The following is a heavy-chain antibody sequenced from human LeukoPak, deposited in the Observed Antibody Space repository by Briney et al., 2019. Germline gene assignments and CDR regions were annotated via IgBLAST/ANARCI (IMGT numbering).Heavy chain of an antibody. V-gene: IGHV4-30-4*01. Sequence: SQTLSLTCTVSGGSISSGDYYWSWIRQPPGKGLEWIGYIYYSGSTYYNPSLKSRVTISVDTSKNQFSLKLSSVTAADTAVYYCARGRYDFWSGYPYYYYYGMDVWGQGTTVTVSS. CDR2: IYYSGST. CDR3: ARGRYDFWSGYPYYYYYGMDV. J-gene: IGHJ6*02. D-gene: IGHD3-3*01. CDR1: GGSISSGDYY.